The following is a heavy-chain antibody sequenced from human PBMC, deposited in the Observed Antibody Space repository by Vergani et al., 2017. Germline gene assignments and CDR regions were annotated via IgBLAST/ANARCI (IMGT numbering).Heavy chain of an antibody. CDR2: IRSKAYGGTT. Sequence: EVQLVESGGGLVQPGRSLRLSCTASGFTFGDYAMSWFRQAPGKGLEWVGFIRSKAYGGTTEYAASVKGRFTISRDDSKSIAYLQMNSLKTEDTAVYYCTRDPGHYYGSGSYFPYFDYWGQGTLVTVSS. J-gene: IGHJ4*02. V-gene: IGHV3-49*03. D-gene: IGHD3-10*01. CDR3: TRDPGHYYGSGSYFPYFDY. CDR1: GFTFGDYA.